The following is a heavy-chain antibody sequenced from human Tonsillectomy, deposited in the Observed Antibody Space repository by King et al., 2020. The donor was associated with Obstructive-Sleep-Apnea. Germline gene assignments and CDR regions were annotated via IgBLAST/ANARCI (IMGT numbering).Heavy chain of an antibody. CDR2: ISTYNGNT. Sequence: VQLVESGAEVKKPGASVKVSCKASGYTFTSYAISWVRQAPGQGLEWMGWISTYNGNTNYAPKLQGRVTMTTDTSTSTAYMELRSLRSDDTAVYYCARGANYDILTGYYTYFDYWGQGTLVTVSS. CDR1: GYTFTSYA. V-gene: IGHV1-18*01. J-gene: IGHJ4*02. CDR3: ARGANYDILTGYYTYFDY. D-gene: IGHD3-9*01.